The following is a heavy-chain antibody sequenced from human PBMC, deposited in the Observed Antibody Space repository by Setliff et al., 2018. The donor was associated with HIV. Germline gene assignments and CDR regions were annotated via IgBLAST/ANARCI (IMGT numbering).Heavy chain of an antibody. J-gene: IGHJ5*02. CDR1: GASSIYF. CDR3: ARGVGIGGNWFDP. Sequence: SETLSLTCTVSGASSIYFWGWIRQPPGKGLQWIGQVYYTGTTDYNPSLSSRVTISQDKSRNQFSLKLTSVTATDTAIYYCARGVGIGGNWFDPWGQGIMVTVSS. V-gene: IGHV4-59*08. D-gene: IGHD2-15*01. CDR2: VYYTGTT.